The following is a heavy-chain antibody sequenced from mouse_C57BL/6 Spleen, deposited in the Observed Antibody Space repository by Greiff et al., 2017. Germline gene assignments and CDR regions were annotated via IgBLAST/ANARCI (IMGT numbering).Heavy chain of an antibody. CDR3: ARGDYGYYFDY. CDR2: IDPSDSYT. D-gene: IGHD2-4*01. CDR1: GYTFTSYW. V-gene: IGHV1-69*01. J-gene: IGHJ2*01. Sequence: QVQLQQPGAELVMPGASVKLSCKASGYTFTSYWMHWVKQRAGQGLEWIGEIDPSDSYTNYNQKFQGESTLTVDKSSSTAYMQLSSLTSEDSAVYYCARGDYGYYFDYWGQGTTLTVSS.